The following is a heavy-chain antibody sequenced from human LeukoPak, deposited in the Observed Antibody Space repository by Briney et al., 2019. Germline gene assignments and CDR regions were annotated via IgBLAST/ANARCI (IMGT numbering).Heavy chain of an antibody. J-gene: IGHJ6*02. V-gene: IGHV4-39*01. D-gene: IGHD3-16*01. CDR2: IYYSGST. CDR1: GGSISSSSYY. Sequence: PSETLSLTCTVSGGSISSSSYYWGWIRQPPGKGLEWIGSIYYSGSTYYNPSLKSRVTISVDTSKNQFSLKLSSVTAADTAVYYCARGGGIMTNYYYYGMDVWGQGTTVTVSS. CDR3: ARGGGIMTNYYYYGMDV.